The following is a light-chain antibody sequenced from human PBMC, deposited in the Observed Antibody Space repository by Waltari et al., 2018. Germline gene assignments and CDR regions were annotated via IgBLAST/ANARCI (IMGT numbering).Light chain of an antibody. CDR3: CSNVGSSVF. J-gene: IGLJ2*01. CDR1: NSNVGIYNL. V-gene: IGLV2-23*03. Sequence: QSALTQPASVSGSPGQSITLPCTGFNSNVGIYNLVSWYQKHPGKAPKLLIYEGNRRPSGVSNRFSGSKSDNTASLTLSGLQAEDEADYYCCSNVGSSVFFGGGTKLTVL. CDR2: EGN.